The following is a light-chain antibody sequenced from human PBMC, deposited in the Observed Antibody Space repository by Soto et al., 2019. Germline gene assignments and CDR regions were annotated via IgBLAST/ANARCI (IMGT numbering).Light chain of an antibody. CDR2: EVS. J-gene: IGLJ2*01. Sequence: QSALTQPRSVSGSPGQSITISCTGTSSDIGNYDFVSWYQQVPGTAPKAMIYEVSSRPSGVSNRFSGSKSGNTASLTISGLQAEDEANYYCSSYTTSTSFILFGGGTKLTVL. CDR3: SSYTTSTSFIL. V-gene: IGLV2-14*01. CDR1: SSDIGNYDF.